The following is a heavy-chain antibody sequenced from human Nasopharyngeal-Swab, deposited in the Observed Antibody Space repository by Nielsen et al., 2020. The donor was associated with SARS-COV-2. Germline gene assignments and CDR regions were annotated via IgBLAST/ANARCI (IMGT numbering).Heavy chain of an antibody. CDR3: ARGSGTYSDYFDY. Sequence: SQTLSLTCAISGDSVSSNSAAWTWIRQSPSRGLEWLGRTYFRSKWLNDYAVSVKSRITINQDTSRNQFSLQLNSVTPEDTAIYYCARGSGTYSDYFDYWGQGTLVSVSP. CDR1: GDSVSSNSAA. J-gene: IGHJ4*02. V-gene: IGHV6-1*01. D-gene: IGHD1-26*01. CDR2: TYFRSKWLN.